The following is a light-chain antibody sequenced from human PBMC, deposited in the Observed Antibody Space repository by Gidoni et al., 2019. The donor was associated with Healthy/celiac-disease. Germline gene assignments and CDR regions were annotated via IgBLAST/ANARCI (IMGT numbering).Light chain of an antibody. J-gene: IGLJ1*01. Sequence: SALTQPASVSESPGQSITISCTGTSSDVGGYNYVSCYQQHPGKAPKLMIYEVINRPSGVSNRFSGSKSGNTASLTISGLQAEDEADYSCSSYTSSSTRFGTGTKVTVL. CDR1: SSDVGGYNY. CDR3: SSYTSSSTR. V-gene: IGLV2-14*01. CDR2: EVI.